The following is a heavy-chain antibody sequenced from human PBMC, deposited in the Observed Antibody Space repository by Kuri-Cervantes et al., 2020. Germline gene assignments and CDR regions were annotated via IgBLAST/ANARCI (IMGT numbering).Heavy chain of an antibody. D-gene: IGHD3-22*01. CDR3: SRGATLIVVAPGY. Sequence: ASVKVSCKASGYTFTSYYMHWVRQAPGQGLEWMGIINPSGGSTSYAQKSQGRVNMTRETSTSPAYMERRSLRSDEPAAYYCSRGATLIVVAPGYWGQGTLVTVSS. V-gene: IGHV1-46*01. J-gene: IGHJ4*02. CDR2: INPSGGST. CDR1: GYTFTSYY.